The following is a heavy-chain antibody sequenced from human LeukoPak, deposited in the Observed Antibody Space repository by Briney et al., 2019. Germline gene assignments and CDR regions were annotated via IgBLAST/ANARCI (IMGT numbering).Heavy chain of an antibody. J-gene: IGHJ4*02. D-gene: IGHD3-22*01. CDR2: INPNSGGT. Sequence: GASVKVSCKASGYTFTGYYMHWVRQAPGQGLEWMGWINPNSGGTNYAQKFQGRVTMTRDTSISMVYMELSRLRSDDTAVYYCARIFRVYDSSGFYSDYWGQGTLVTVSS. CDR1: GYTFTGYY. V-gene: IGHV1-2*02. CDR3: ARIFRVYDSSGFYSDY.